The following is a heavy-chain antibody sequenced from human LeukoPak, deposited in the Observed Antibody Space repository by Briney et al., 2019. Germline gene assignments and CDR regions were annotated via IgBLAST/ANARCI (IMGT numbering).Heavy chain of an antibody. V-gene: IGHV3-30*04. D-gene: IGHD4-23*01. CDR3: ARGGVSVGGNFDY. J-gene: IGHJ4*02. Sequence: PGRSLRLSCAASGFTFSSYAIHWVRQAPGKGLEWVAVISNDGSNRYYADSVKGRFTISRDNSKHTLYLQMNSLRPEDTAVYYCARGGVSVGGNFDYWGQGTLVTVSS. CDR2: ISNDGSNR. CDR1: GFTFSSYA.